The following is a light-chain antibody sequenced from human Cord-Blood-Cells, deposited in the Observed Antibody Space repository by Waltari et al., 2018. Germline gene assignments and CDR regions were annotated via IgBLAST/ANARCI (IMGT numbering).Light chain of an antibody. V-gene: IGKV3-20*01. J-gene: IGKJ3*01. CDR2: GAS. Sequence: EIVLTKSPGTLSLSPGERATLSCRASQSVSSSYLAWYQQKPGQAPRLLIYGASSRATGIPDRFSGSESGTDFTLTISRLEPEDFALYYCQQYGSSFTFGPGTKVDIK. CDR3: QQYGSSFT. CDR1: QSVSSSY.